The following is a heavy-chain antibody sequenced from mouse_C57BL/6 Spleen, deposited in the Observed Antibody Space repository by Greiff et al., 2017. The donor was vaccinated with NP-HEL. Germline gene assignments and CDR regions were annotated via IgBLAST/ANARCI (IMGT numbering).Heavy chain of an antibody. CDR3: ARWITTVPYFDY. CDR1: GYAFSSSW. D-gene: IGHD1-1*01. Sequence: QVQLQQSGPELVKPGASVKISCKASGYAFSSSWMNWVKQRPGKGLEWIGRIYPGDGDTNYNGKFKGKATLTADKSSSTAYMQLSSLTSEDSAVYCCARWITTVPYFDYWGQGTTLTVSS. CDR2: IYPGDGDT. J-gene: IGHJ2*01. V-gene: IGHV1-82*01.